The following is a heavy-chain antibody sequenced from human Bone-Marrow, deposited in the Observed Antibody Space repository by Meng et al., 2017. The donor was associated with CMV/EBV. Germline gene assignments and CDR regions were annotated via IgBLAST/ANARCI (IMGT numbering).Heavy chain of an antibody. J-gene: IGHJ6*02. Sequence: ASVKVSCKASGYTFTSYGISWVRQAPGQGLEWMGWISAYNGNTNYAQKLQGRVTITADKSTSTAYMELSSLRSEDTAVYYCARVLVGYGMDVWGQGTTVPVSS. V-gene: IGHV1-18*01. CDR1: GYTFTSYG. D-gene: IGHD1-26*01. CDR3: ARVLVGYGMDV. CDR2: ISAYNGNT.